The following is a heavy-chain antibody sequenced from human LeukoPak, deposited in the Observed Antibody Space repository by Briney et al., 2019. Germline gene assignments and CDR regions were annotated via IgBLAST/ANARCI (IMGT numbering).Heavy chain of an antibody. CDR3: ASSHLSSSRPDY. V-gene: IGHV5-10-1*01. CDR2: IDPSDSYT. CDR1: GYSFTSYW. J-gene: IGHJ4*02. D-gene: IGHD6-13*01. Sequence: GDSLKISCKGSGYSFTSYWISWVRQMPGKGLEWMGRIDPSDSYTNYSPSFQGHVTISADKSISTAYLQWSSLKASDTAMYYCASSHLSSSRPDYWGQGTLVTVSS.